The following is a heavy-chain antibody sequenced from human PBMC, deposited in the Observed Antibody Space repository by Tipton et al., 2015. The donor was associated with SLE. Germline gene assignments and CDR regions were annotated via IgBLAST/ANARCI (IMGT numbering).Heavy chain of an antibody. V-gene: IGHV4-39*07. CDR3: ASQYYNHYGHAFDI. J-gene: IGHJ3*02. CDR2: IYYSGNT. CDR1: GGSISSSNHY. Sequence: TLSLTCTVSGGSISSSNHYWGWIRQPPGKGLEWIGSIYYSGNTYYSPSLGSRVTISVDTSKKQFSLKLTSMTAADTAVYYCASQYYNHYGHAFDIWGQGTLVTVSS. D-gene: IGHD3-10*01.